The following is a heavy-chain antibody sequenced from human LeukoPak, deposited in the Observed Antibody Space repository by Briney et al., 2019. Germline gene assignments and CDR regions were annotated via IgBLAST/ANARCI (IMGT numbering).Heavy chain of an antibody. CDR3: ATLSSGYTYGYFDS. D-gene: IGHD5-18*01. Sequence: GGSLRLSCEASGFTFSSYGMSWVRQAPGKGLEWFSAISGSGGSTYYADSVKGRFTISRDNSKNTLYLQMNSLRAEDTAVYYCATLSSGYTYGYFDSWGQGTLVTVSS. CDR1: GFTFSSYG. V-gene: IGHV3-23*01. J-gene: IGHJ4*02. CDR2: ISGSGGST.